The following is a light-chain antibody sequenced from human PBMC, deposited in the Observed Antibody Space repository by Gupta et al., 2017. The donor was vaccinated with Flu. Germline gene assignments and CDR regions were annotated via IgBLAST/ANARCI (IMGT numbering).Light chain of an antibody. CDR2: LGS. CDR3: MQALQTG. V-gene: IGKV2-28*01. J-gene: IGKJ2*03. CDR1: QSLLHSNGYNY. Sequence: LTVTPGEPASISCRSSQSLLHSNGYNYLDWYLQKPGQSPQLLIYLGSNRASGVPDRFSGGGSGTDFTLQISRVEAEDVGVYYCMQALQTGFGQGTKLEIK.